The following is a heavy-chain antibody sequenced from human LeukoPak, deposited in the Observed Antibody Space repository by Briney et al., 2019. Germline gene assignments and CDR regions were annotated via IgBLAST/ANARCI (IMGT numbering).Heavy chain of an antibody. Sequence: ASVKVSCKASGYTFISYGISWVRQAPGQGLEWMGWISAYNGNTNYAQNLQGRVTMTTDTSTSTAYMELRSLRSDDTAVYYCARGPFYYDSGGLFPSQTPHVLDIWGQGAMVTVSS. CDR3: ARGPFYYDSGGLFPSQTPHVLDI. V-gene: IGHV1-18*01. J-gene: IGHJ3*02. CDR1: GYTFISYG. CDR2: ISAYNGNT. D-gene: IGHD3-10*01.